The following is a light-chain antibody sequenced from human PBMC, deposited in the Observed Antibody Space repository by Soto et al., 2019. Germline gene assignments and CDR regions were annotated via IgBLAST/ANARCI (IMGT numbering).Light chain of an antibody. Sequence: ERVMTQSPATLSVSPGERATLSCRASQSVGSNLAWYQQKPGQAPRLLIFGASSRATGVPARFSGSGSGTEFTLTINSLQSEDFATYYCQQANSPPTFGQGTKVEIK. J-gene: IGKJ1*01. CDR1: QSVGSN. CDR2: GAS. CDR3: QQANSPPT. V-gene: IGKV3-15*01.